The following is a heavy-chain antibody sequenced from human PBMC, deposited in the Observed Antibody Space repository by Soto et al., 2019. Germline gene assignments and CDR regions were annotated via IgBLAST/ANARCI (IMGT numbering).Heavy chain of an antibody. CDR2: IWYDGSNK. CDR3: ARDSQTLGDPETFDY. D-gene: IGHD2-21*02. J-gene: IGHJ4*02. Sequence: QVQLVESGGGVVQPGRSLRLSCAASGFTFSSYGMHWVRQAPGKGLEWVAVIWYDGSNKYYADSVKGRFTISRDNSKNMLYLQMNSLRAEDTAVYYCARDSQTLGDPETFDYWGQGTLVTVSS. CDR1: GFTFSSYG. V-gene: IGHV3-33*01.